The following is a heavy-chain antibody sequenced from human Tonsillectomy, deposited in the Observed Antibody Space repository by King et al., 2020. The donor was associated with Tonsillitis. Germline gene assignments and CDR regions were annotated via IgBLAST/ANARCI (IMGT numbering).Heavy chain of an antibody. CDR2: IYTSGST. D-gene: IGHD4-23*01. V-gene: IGHV4-4*07. Sequence: QLQESGPGLVKPSETLSLTCTVSGGSISSYYWSWIRQPAGKGLEWLGRIYTSGSTNYNPSLKSRVTMSVDTSKHQFSLKLSSVTAADTAVYYCAGYGGNTPYRDYFDYWGQGTLVTVSS. J-gene: IGHJ4*02. CDR3: AGYGGNTPYRDYFDY. CDR1: GGSISSYY.